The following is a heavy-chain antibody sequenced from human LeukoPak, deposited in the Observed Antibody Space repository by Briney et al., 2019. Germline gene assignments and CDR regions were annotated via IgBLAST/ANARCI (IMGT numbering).Heavy chain of an antibody. CDR3: AIDCSSTSCYIATYFDY. V-gene: IGHV1-69*04. J-gene: IGHJ4*02. CDR1: GGTFSSYA. D-gene: IGHD2-2*02. Sequence: SVKLSCKASGGTFSSYAISWVRQAPGQGLEWMGRIIPIFGIANYAQKFQGRVTITADKSTSTAYMELSSLRSEDTDVYYCAIDCSSTSCYIATYFDYWGQGTLVTVS. CDR2: IIPIFGIA.